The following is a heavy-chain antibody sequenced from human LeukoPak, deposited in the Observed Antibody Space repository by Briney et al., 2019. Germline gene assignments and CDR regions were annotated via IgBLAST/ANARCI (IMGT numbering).Heavy chain of an antibody. CDR3: ARDGVQGATPFYFDF. V-gene: IGHV3-21*01. CDR2: ISASSGYI. Sequence: TGESLRLSCAASGFTFSSYSMNWVRQAPGKGLEWVSSISASSGYIYYADSVKGRFTISRDNAKKSLYMQMNSLIAEDTAVYYCARDGVQGATPFYFDFWGQGALVTVSS. J-gene: IGHJ4*01. D-gene: IGHD2-15*01. CDR1: GFTFSSYS.